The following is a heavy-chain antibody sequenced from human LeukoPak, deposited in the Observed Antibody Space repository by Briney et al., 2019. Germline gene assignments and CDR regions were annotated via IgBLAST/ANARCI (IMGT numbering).Heavy chain of an antibody. CDR1: GFTFSYYW. Sequence: PGGSLRLSCAASGFTFSYYWMHWVRQAPGKGLEWLAFTRYDESRTYYADSVKGRFSISRDNSKNTLYLQMNNLRPEDTAVYSCAKERQKLVPDIDYWGQGTLVTVSS. J-gene: IGHJ4*02. D-gene: IGHD3-9*01. CDR3: AKERQKLVPDIDY. CDR2: TRYDESRT. V-gene: IGHV3-30*02.